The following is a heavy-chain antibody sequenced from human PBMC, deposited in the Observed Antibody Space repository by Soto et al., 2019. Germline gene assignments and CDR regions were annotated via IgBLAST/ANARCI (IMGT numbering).Heavy chain of an antibody. CDR1: GFTFSSYA. J-gene: IGHJ4*02. V-gene: IGHV3-23*01. Sequence: PGGPLRLSCAASGFTFSSYAMSWVRQAPGKGLEWISAISGSANNAYYVDSVKGRFAVSRDNSKNTVYLQMNSLRAEDTAVYYCARDFGVISVSLYWGQGTLVTVSS. CDR2: ISGSANNA. CDR3: ARDFGVISVSLY. D-gene: IGHD2-8*01.